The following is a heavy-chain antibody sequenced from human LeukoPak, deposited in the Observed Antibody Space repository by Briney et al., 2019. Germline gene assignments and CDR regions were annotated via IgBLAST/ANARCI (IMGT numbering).Heavy chain of an antibody. D-gene: IGHD4-23*01. Sequence: PGGSLRLSCAASGFTFSSNGMSWVRQAPGKGLEWVSTISGRDSNTYYADSVEGRFTISRDNSKNTLYLQMNSLRAEDTALYYCANRSDYGGNGNYFAYWGQGIRSPSPQ. CDR1: GFTFSSNG. CDR3: ANRSDYGGNGNYFAY. CDR2: ISGRDSNT. J-gene: IGHJ4*02. V-gene: IGHV3-23*01.